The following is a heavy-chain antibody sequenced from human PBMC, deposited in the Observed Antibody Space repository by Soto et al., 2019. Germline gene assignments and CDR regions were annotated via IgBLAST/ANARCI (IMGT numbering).Heavy chain of an antibody. CDR1: GYTFTSYA. CDR3: ASQLLLYYYDGMDV. J-gene: IGHJ6*04. CDR2: LNAGTGNT. V-gene: IGHV1-3*01. Sequence: QVQLVQSGAAVKKPGASVKVSCKASGYTFTSYAMHWVRQAPGQRLEWMGWLNAGTGNTQYSQKFQVRFTITRDTSASTAYMELSSLISEDTDVYYCASQLLLYYYDGMDVWGKGTTVTVSS. D-gene: IGHD2-2*01.